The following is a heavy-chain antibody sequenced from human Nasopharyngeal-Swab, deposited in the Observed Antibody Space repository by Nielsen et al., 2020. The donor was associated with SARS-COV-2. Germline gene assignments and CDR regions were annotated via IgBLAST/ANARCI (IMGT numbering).Heavy chain of an antibody. V-gene: IGHV4-34*01. Sequence: SETLSLTCAVYGGSFSGYYWSWIRQPPGKGLEWIGETSHYGSTNYNPSLKSRVTISVDTSKNQFSLKLSSVTAADTAVYYCARDPSSSWSQGYFDYWGQGTLVTVSS. J-gene: IGHJ4*02. CDR3: ARDPSSSWSQGYFDY. CDR1: GGSFSGYY. CDR2: TSHYGST. D-gene: IGHD6-13*01.